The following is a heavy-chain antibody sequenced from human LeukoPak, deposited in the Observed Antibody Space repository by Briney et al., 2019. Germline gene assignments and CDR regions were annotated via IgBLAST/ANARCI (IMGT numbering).Heavy chain of an antibody. CDR2: ISGSGGST. D-gene: IGHD3-16*01. Sequence: PGGSLRLSCAASGFTFSSYAMSWVRQAPGKGLEWVSAISGSGGSTYYADSVKGRFTISRDNSKNTLYLQMNSLRAEDTAVYYCANPGGLSGARTADYWGQGTLVTVSS. CDR1: GFTFSSYA. CDR3: ANPGGLSGARTADY. V-gene: IGHV3-23*01. J-gene: IGHJ4*02.